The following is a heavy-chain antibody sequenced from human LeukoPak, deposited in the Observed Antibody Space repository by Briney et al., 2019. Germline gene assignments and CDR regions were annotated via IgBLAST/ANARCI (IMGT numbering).Heavy chain of an antibody. Sequence: PGGSLRLSCAASGFTFSAYSMNWVRQAPGNGREGVSYISSSGSTIYCAGSVKGRFTVSRDKAKNSLHLQMNSLRAEDTAVYYCARGATVWARMDVWGKGTTVTVSS. CDR1: GFTFSAYS. V-gene: IGHV3-48*01. D-gene: IGHD4-17*01. CDR3: ARGATVWARMDV. CDR2: ISSSGSTI. J-gene: IGHJ6*03.